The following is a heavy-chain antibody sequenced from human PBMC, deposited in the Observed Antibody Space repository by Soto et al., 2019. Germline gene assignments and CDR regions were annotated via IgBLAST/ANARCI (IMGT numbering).Heavy chain of an antibody. J-gene: IGHJ4*02. V-gene: IGHV4-61*01. CDR1: GGSVSSGSFY. CDR2: IYYSGTT. CDR3: ARRLFGGASDY. D-gene: IGHD3-10*01. Sequence: SEPLSLTCTVSGGSVSSGSFYWSWIRQPPGKGLEWIGYIYYSGTTNCNPSLKSRVTISVDMSRNQFSLKLSSVTAADTAVYYCARRLFGGASDYWGQGTLVTVSS.